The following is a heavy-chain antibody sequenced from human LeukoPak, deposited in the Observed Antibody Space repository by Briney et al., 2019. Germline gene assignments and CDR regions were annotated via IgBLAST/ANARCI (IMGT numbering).Heavy chain of an antibody. Sequence: ASVKVSCKASGYTFIGYYIHWVRQAPGQGLEWMGWINPNSGGTNYAQKFQGRVTMTRDTSISTAYMELSRLRSDDTAVYYCARDTRYSYGLPDYWGQGTLVTVSS. D-gene: IGHD5-18*01. J-gene: IGHJ4*02. V-gene: IGHV1-2*02. CDR2: INPNSGGT. CDR1: GYTFIGYY. CDR3: ARDTRYSYGLPDY.